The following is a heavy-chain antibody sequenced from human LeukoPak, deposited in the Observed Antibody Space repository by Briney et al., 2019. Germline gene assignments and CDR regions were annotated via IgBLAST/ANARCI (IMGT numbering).Heavy chain of an antibody. CDR3: STGEWLVLDY. CDR2: IKTKTDGGTT. Sequence: GGSLRLSCAVSGLTLSNAWMSWVRQAPGKGLEWVGRIKTKTDGGTTDYAAPVKGRFTISREDSKNTVYLQMNSLKTEDTAVYYCSTGEWLVLDYWGQGTLVTVSS. V-gene: IGHV3-15*01. CDR1: GLTLSNAW. J-gene: IGHJ4*02. D-gene: IGHD6-19*01.